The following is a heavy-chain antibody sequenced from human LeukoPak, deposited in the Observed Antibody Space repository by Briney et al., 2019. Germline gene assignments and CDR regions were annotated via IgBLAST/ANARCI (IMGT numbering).Heavy chain of an antibody. D-gene: IGHD7-27*01. J-gene: IGHJ4*02. Sequence: GGSLRLSCTASGFTFGDYAMSWVRQAPGKGLEWVGFIRSKAYGGTTEYAASVKGRFTISRDDSKSIAYLQMNSLKTEDTAVYYCTTGGPHYDGYPLDFWGLGTLVTVSS. CDR2: IRSKAYGGTT. CDR3: TTGGPHYDGYPLDF. V-gene: IGHV3-49*04. CDR1: GFTFGDYA.